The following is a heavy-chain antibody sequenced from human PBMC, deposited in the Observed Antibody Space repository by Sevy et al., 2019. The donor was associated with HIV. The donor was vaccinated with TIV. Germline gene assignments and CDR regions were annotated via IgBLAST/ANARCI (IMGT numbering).Heavy chain of an antibody. Sequence: GGSLRLSCAASGFTFDDYAMHWVRQAPGKGLEWVSGLSRHIRTIGYADSVKGRFTMSRDNARKSLYLQMNSLRAEDTAFYYCVKDKVDGDSGYGLFDFWDQGTLVTVSS. CDR3: VKDKVDGDSGYGLFDF. CDR2: LSRHIRTI. CDR1: GFTFDDYA. V-gene: IGHV3-9*01. D-gene: IGHD5-12*01. J-gene: IGHJ4*02.